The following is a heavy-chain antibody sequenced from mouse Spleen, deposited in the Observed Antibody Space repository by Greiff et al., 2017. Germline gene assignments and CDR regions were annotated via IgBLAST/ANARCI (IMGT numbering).Heavy chain of an antibody. V-gene: IGHV1S56*01. CDR1: GYTFTSYY. Sequence: VQLQESGPELVKPGASVKMSCKASGYTFTSYYIHWVKQRPGQGLEWIGWIYPGDGSTKYNEKFKGKTTLTADKSSSTAYMLLSSLTSEDSAIYFCASGGYDLYAMDYWGQGTSVTVSS. J-gene: IGHJ4*01. D-gene: IGHD2-2*01. CDR2: IYPGDGST. CDR3: ASGGYDLYAMDY.